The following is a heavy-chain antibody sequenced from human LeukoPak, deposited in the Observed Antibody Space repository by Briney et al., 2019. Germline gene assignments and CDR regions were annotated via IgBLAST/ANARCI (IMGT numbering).Heavy chain of an antibody. D-gene: IGHD3-16*01. Sequence: SETLSLTCTASGGSITSYYWSWIRQPPGKGLEWIGYIYYSGSTNYNPSLKSRVTISVDTSKNQFSLKLRSVTAADTAVYYCARETSQKGAHYMDVWGKGTTVTISS. CDR3: ARETSQKGAHYMDV. CDR1: GGSITSYY. CDR2: IYYSGST. V-gene: IGHV4-59*01. J-gene: IGHJ6*03.